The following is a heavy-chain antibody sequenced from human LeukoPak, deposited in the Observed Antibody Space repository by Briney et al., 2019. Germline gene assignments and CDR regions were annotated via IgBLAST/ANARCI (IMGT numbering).Heavy chain of an antibody. CDR2: IIPIFGTA. CDR3: ARYHTWGVALFDY. V-gene: IGHV1-69*13. CDR1: GGTFSSYA. D-gene: IGHD3-10*01. Sequence: VKVSCKASGGTFSSYAISWVRQAPGQGLEWMGGIIPIFGTANYAQKFQGRVTITADESTSTAYMELSSLGSEDTAVYYCARYHTWGVALFDYWGQGTLVTVSS. J-gene: IGHJ4*02.